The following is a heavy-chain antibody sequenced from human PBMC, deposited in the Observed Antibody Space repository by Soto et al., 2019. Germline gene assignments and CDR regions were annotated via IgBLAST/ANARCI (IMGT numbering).Heavy chain of an antibody. V-gene: IGHV1-69*13. CDR3: ARGLGYSSGWVDY. Sequence: GASVKVSCKSSGGTFSSYAISCVRQAPGQGLEWMGGIIPIFGTANYAQKFQGRVTITADESTSTAYMELSSLRSEDTAVYYCARGLGYSSGWVDYWGQGTLVTVSS. CDR2: IIPIFGTA. J-gene: IGHJ4*02. D-gene: IGHD6-19*01. CDR1: GGTFSSYA.